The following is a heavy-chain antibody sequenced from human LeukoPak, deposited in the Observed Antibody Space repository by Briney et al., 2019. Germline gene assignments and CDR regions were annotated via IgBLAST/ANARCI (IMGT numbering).Heavy chain of an antibody. Sequence: GALRLSCAASGFTFSSYAMSWVRQAPGKGLEWVSAISGSGGSTYYADSVKGRFAISRDTSNHTLFLQMNSLRLEDTAVYFCTKILTSWSTGDAFDIWGQGTMVTVSS. V-gene: IGHV3-23*01. J-gene: IGHJ3*02. CDR1: GFTFSSYA. CDR3: TKILTSWSTGDAFDI. D-gene: IGHD5/OR15-5a*01. CDR2: ISGSGGST.